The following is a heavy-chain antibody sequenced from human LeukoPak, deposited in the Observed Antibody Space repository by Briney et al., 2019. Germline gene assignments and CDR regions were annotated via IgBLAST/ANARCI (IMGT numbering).Heavy chain of an antibody. D-gene: IGHD3-22*01. J-gene: IGHJ5*02. Sequence: PSETLSLTCTVSGGSISSYYWSWIRQPPGKGLEWIGYIYYSGSTNYNPSLKSRVTISVDTSKNQISLKLSSVTAADTAVYYCARGKRYYYDSSGYYLTWGLLNWFDPWGQGTLVTVSS. V-gene: IGHV4-59*01. CDR2: IYYSGST. CDR3: ARGKRYYYDSSGYYLTWGLLNWFDP. CDR1: GGSISSYY.